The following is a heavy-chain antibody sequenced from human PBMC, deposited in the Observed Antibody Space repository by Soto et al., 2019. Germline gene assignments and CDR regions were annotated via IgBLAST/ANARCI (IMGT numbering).Heavy chain of an antibody. V-gene: IGHV3-7*04. CDR2: IKQDGSEK. CDR3: ARGGHAFDI. CDR1: GFTFSSYC. J-gene: IGHJ3*02. Sequence: GGSLRLSCAASGFTFSSYCMSWVRQAPGKGLEWVANIKQDGSEKYYVDSVKGRFTISRDNAKNSLYLQMNSLRAEDTAVYYCARGGHAFDIWGQGTMVTVSS.